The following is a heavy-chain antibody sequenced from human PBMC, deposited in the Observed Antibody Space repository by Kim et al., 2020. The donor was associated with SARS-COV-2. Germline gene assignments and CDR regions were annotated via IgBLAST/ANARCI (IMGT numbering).Heavy chain of an antibody. CDR1: GSTFNTDY. Sequence: ASVKVSCTASGSTFNTDYIHWVRQAPGQGLEWMGIINPDGDNANYTHNFEGRLTMTRDTSTNTVFMELSSLRSEDTAVYYCVRAWEQFFDSWGQGTLVTV. CDR3: VRAWEQFFDS. J-gene: IGHJ4*02. D-gene: IGHD1-1*01. V-gene: IGHV1-46*02. CDR2: INPDGDNA.